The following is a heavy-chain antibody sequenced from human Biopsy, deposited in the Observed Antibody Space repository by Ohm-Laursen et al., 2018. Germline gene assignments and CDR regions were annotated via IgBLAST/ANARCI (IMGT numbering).Heavy chain of an antibody. CDR2: ITQSGST. V-gene: IGHV4-34*01. CDR1: GGSFNGYF. CDR3: ARVPLPSIGAAYQGRFLYGMDV. D-gene: IGHD6-6*01. Sequence: SQTLSLTCAVYGGSFNGYFWSWIRQPPGKGLEWIGDITQSGSTNYSPSLKSRVTISVDTAKKQFSLSLRSVTAADTAVYYCARVPLPSIGAAYQGRFLYGMDVWGQGTTVSVSS. J-gene: IGHJ6*02.